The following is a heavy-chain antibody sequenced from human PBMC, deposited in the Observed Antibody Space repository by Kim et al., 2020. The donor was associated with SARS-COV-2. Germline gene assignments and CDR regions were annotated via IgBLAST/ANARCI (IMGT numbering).Heavy chain of an antibody. CDR1: GFTFSSYS. V-gene: IGHV3-21*01. J-gene: IGHJ4*02. D-gene: IGHD3-22*01. CDR2: ISSSSSYI. Sequence: GGSLRLSCAASGFTFSSYSMNWVRQAPGKGLEWVSSISSSSSYIYYADSVKGRFTISRDNAKNSLHLQMNSLRAEDTAVYYCARDSYYYDSSGYFWGQGTLVTVSS. CDR3: ARDSYYYDSSGYF.